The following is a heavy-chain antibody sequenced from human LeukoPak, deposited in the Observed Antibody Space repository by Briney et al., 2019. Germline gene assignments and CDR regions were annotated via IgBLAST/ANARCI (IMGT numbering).Heavy chain of an antibody. CDR2: IYYSGST. D-gene: IGHD3-16*02. J-gene: IGHJ4*02. CDR1: GGSISSSSYY. CDR3: AREGQFVFDY. Sequence: SETLSLTCTVSGGSISSSSYYWGWIRQPPRKGLEWIGGIYYSGSTYYNPSLKSRVTISVDTSKNQFSLKLSSVTAADTAVYYCAREGQFVFDYWGQGTLVTVSS. V-gene: IGHV4-39*02.